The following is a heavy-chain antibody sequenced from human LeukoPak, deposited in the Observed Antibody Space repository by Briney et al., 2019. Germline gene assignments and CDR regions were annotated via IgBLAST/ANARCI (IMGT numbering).Heavy chain of an antibody. CDR3: ARGSGWYRSGFDY. J-gene: IGHJ4*02. Sequence: SETLSLTCAVYGGSFSGYYWSWIRQPPGKGLEWIGEINHSGSTNYNPSLKSRVTISVDTSKNQSSLKLSSVTAADTAVYYCARGSGWYRSGFDYWGQGTLVTVSS. V-gene: IGHV4-34*01. CDR1: GGSFSGYY. D-gene: IGHD6-19*01. CDR2: INHSGST.